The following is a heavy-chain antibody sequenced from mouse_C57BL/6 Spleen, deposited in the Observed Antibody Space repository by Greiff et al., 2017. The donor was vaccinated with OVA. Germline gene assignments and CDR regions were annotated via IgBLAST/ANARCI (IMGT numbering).Heavy chain of an antibody. J-gene: IGHJ3*01. V-gene: IGHV1-61*01. Sequence: VQLQQPGAELVRPGSSVKLSCKASGYTFTSYWMDWVKQRPGQGLEWIGNIYPSDSETHYNQKFKDKATLTVDKSSSTAYMQLSSLTSEDSAVYYCARRGYDGAWFAYWGQGTLVTVSA. CDR3: ARRGYDGAWFAY. D-gene: IGHD2-14*01. CDR1: GYTFTSYW. CDR2: IYPSDSET.